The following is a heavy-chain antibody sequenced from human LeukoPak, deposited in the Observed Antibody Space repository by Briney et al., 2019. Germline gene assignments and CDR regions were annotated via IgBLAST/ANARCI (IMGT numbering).Heavy chain of an antibody. Sequence: GGSLRLSCTASGFTFGDYAMSWVRQAPGKGLEWVGFIRSKAYGGTTEYAASVKGRITISRDDSKSIAYLQMNSLKTEDTAVYYCTREDIVATIGYYYYGMDVWGQRTTVTVSS. CDR1: GFTFGDYA. J-gene: IGHJ6*02. V-gene: IGHV3-49*04. CDR2: IRSKAYGGTT. CDR3: TREDIVATIGYYYYGMDV. D-gene: IGHD5-12*01.